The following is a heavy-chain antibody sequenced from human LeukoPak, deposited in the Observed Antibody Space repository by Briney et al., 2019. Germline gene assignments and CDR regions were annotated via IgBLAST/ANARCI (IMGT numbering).Heavy chain of an antibody. CDR3: AKMSSYYWGVH. D-gene: IGHD3-22*01. CDR2: TCAGGGNR. Sequence: GGALRLSCAAPVVTFSSYAMSWVRQAPGKGLEWVSATCAGGGNRYYADSVRGRFTISRDNSKNTLYLQMSSMRAEDTAVYYCAKMSSYYWGVHWGQGTLVTVSS. CDR1: VVTFSSYA. J-gene: IGHJ4*02. V-gene: IGHV3-23*01.